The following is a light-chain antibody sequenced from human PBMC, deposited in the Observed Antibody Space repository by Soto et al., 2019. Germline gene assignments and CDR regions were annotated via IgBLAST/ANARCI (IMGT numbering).Light chain of an antibody. V-gene: IGKV3-15*01. CDR1: QSVSSN. CDR2: GAS. Sequence: EIVMTQSQATLSVSPGERATLSCRASQSVSSNLAWYQQKPGQAPRLLIYGASTRATGIPARFSGSGSGTEFTLTISILQSEDFAVYYCQQYNNWHAITFGHGTRLEIK. CDR3: QQYNNWHAIT. J-gene: IGKJ5*01.